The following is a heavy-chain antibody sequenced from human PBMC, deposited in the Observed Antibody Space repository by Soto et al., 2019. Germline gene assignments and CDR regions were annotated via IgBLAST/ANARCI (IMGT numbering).Heavy chain of an antibody. J-gene: IGHJ6*02. D-gene: IGHD6-19*01. CDR1: GFTFSSYG. CDR2: ISYDGSNK. CDR3: AKDWQQWVHYYGMDV. V-gene: IGHV3-30*18. Sequence: QVQLVESGGGVVQPGRSLRLSCAASGFTFSSYGMHWVRQAPGKGLEWVAVISYDGSNKYYADSVKGRFTISRDNSKNTLELQMNSLRAEDTAVYYCAKDWQQWVHYYGMDVWGQGTTVTVSS.